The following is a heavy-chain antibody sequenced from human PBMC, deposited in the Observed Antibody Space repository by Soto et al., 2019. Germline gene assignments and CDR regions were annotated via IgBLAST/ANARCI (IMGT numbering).Heavy chain of an antibody. D-gene: IGHD3-16*01. V-gene: IGHV3-30-3*01. Sequence: QPGGSLRLSCAASGFTFSSYAMHWVRQAPGKGLEWVAVISYDGSNKYYADSVKGRFTISRDNSKNTLYLQMNSLRAEDTAVYYCASADQGGTIDYWGQGTLVTVSS. CDR3: ASADQGGTIDY. CDR1: GFTFSSYA. J-gene: IGHJ4*02. CDR2: ISYDGSNK.